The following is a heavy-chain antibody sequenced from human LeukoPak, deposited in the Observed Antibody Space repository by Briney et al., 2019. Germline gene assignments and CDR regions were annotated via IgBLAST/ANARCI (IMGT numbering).Heavy chain of an antibody. CDR1: GGSISSSSYY. J-gene: IGHJ4*02. D-gene: IGHD6-13*01. CDR3: ARHLLPGVAAVDTGDFDY. CDR2: IYYSGST. V-gene: IGHV4-39*01. Sequence: SETLSLTCSVSGGSISSSSYYWGWIRQPPGKGLEWIGTIYYSGSTNYNPSLKSRVTLSVDTSKNQFSLKLSSVTAADTAVYYCARHLLPGVAAVDTGDFDYWGQGALVTVSS.